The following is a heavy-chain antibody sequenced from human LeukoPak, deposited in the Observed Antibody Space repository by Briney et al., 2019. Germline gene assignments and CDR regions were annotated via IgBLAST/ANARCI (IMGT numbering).Heavy chain of an antibody. CDR2: ITNTGNT. D-gene: IGHD4-17*01. Sequence: PSETLSLTCTVSGDSISNSAYYWVWIRQPPGKGLEWIGTITNTGNTYSNPSLKSRVTISVDTSKNQFSLKLSSVTAADTAVYYCARHRYGDYVNPVDYWGQGTLVTVSS. CDR3: ARHRYGDYVNPVDY. CDR1: GDSISNSAYY. J-gene: IGHJ4*02. V-gene: IGHV4-39*01.